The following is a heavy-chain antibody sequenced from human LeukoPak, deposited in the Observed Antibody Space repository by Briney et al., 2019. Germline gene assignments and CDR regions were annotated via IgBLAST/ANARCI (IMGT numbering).Heavy chain of an antibody. J-gene: IGHJ3*02. D-gene: IGHD4-17*01. CDR1: GYTFNGYY. CDR2: IDPNSGGT. V-gene: IGHV1-2*02. CDR3: ARDYGDYIAHDAFDI. Sequence: GASVKVSCKASGYTFNGYYIHWVRQAHGQGLEWMGWIDPNSGGTNYAQKFQGRVTLTRDTSINTAYMELSRLRSDDTAVYYCARDYGDYIAHDAFDIWGQGTMVTVSS.